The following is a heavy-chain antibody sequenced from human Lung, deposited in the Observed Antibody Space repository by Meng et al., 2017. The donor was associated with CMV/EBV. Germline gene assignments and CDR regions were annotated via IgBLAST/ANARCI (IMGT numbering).Heavy chain of an antibody. CDR2: VSYDGTKT. CDR3: ARARFDGGMDV. J-gene: IGHJ6*02. Sequence: GGSLRLXCAASGFTFSSFAIHWVRQAPGKGLDWVAVVSYDGTKTYYSDSVKGRFTLTRDNSKNTMYMEMSSLGYEDAAMYYYARARFDGGMDVWGQGTTVTVSS. V-gene: IGHV3-30*04. CDR1: GFTFSSFA. D-gene: IGHD5-24*01.